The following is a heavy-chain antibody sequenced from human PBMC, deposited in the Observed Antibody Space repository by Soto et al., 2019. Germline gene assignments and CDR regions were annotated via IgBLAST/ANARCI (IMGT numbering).Heavy chain of an antibody. J-gene: IGHJ4*01. V-gene: IGHV6-1*01. D-gene: IGHD1-26*01. CDR2: TYYRSKWYY. CDR1: GDSVSSNSAG. Sequence: RTCAITGDSVSSNSAGWSWVRQSPSRGLEWLGRTYYRSKWYYEYAVSVRGRITINPDTSKNQYSLQLNSVTPEDTAVYFCARGEQYSGRIFDYWGHGTLVTVFS. CDR3: ARGEQYSGRIFDY.